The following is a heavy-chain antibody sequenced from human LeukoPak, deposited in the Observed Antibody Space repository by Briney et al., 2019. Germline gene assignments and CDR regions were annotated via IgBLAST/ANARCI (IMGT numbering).Heavy chain of an antibody. Sequence: PSETLSLTCTVSGGSISSGSYYWSWIRQPAGKGLEWIGRIYTSGSTNYNPSLKSRVTISVDTSKNQCSLKLSSVTAADTAVYYCARVVGASTFDYWGQGTLVTVSS. J-gene: IGHJ4*02. CDR1: GGSISSGSYY. V-gene: IGHV4-61*02. CDR3: ARVVGASTFDY. CDR2: IYTSGST. D-gene: IGHD1-26*01.